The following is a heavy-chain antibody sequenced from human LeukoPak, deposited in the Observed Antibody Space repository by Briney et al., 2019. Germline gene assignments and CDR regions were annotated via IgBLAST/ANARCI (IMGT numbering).Heavy chain of an antibody. V-gene: IGHV3-23*01. D-gene: IGHD1-1*01. CDR2: ISGSGDNT. CDR3: AKRSGYTTGWFFDF. J-gene: IGHJ4*02. Sequence: GGSLRLSCAASGFSFSSYAMSWVREAPGKGLWRVSSISGSGDNTYYAESVKGRFTISRDNSKNTLFLQMTSLRAEDTAVFYCAKRSGYTTGWFFDFWGQGTLVTVSS. CDR1: GFSFSSYA.